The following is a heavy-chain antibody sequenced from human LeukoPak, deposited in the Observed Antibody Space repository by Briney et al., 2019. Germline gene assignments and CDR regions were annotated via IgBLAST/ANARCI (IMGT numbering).Heavy chain of an antibody. J-gene: IGHJ4*02. V-gene: IGHV3-23*01. CDR1: GFTVSSNY. CDR2: ISGGAGST. Sequence: PGGSLRLSCAASGFTVSSNYMSWVRQAPGKGLECVSVISGGAGSTYYADSVKGRFTISRDNSKNTLFLQMNSLRAEDTAVYYCAKGVTIFGVVITPFDYWGQGTLVTVSS. CDR3: AKGVTIFGVVITPFDY. D-gene: IGHD3-3*01.